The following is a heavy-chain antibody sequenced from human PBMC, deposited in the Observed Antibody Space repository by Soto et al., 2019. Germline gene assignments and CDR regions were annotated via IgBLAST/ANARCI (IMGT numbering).Heavy chain of an antibody. J-gene: IGHJ4*02. V-gene: IGHV4-61*05. Sequence: SETLSLTCTVSGGSISSNIYYWSWIRQPPGKGLEWIGYIYYSGSTNYNPSLKSRVTISVDTSKNQFSLKLSSVTAADTAVYYCARRDHYDSSGYSYWGQGTLVTVSS. CDR2: IYYSGST. CDR3: ARRDHYDSSGYSY. CDR1: GGSISSNIYY. D-gene: IGHD3-22*01.